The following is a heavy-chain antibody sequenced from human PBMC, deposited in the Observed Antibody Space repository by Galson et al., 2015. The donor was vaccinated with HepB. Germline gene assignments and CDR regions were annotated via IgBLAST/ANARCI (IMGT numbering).Heavy chain of an antibody. D-gene: IGHD5-18*01. CDR3: ARDGLWTPFDY. J-gene: IGHJ4*02. Sequence: SLRLSCAASGFTVSSNYMSWVRQAPGKGLEWVSVIYSGGSTYYADSVKGRFTISRDNSKNTLYLQMNSLRAEDTAVYYCARDGLWTPFDYWGQGTLVTVSS. CDR2: IYSGGST. V-gene: IGHV3-66*01. CDR1: GFTVSSNY.